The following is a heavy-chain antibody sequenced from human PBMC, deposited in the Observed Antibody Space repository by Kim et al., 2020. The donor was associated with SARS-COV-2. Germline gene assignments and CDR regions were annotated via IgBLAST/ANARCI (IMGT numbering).Heavy chain of an antibody. Sequence: ADSATRRFTISRDNSKNTLYLQMTRLRAEDTAVYYCAKDYCSSTSCYPFDYWGQGTLVTVSS. J-gene: IGHJ4*02. CDR3: AKDYCSSTSCYPFDY. D-gene: IGHD2-2*01. V-gene: IGHV3-30*02.